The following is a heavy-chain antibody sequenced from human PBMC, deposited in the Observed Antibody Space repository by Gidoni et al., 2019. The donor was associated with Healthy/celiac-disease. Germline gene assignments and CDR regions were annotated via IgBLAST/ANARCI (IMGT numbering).Heavy chain of an antibody. CDR1: GDSIRSGYY. CDR2: IYHSGST. V-gene: IGHV4-38-2*01. D-gene: IGHD4-17*01. CDR3: ARPFSGAHGWWYFDL. J-gene: IGHJ2*01. Sequence: QVQLQESGPGLVKPSETLSLTGAVSGDSIRSGYYWGWSRQPPGQGLEWIGSIYHSGSTYYHPSLQSRVTISVDTSKNQFSLTLSSVTAADTAVYSCARPFSGAHGWWYFDLWGRGTLVTVSS.